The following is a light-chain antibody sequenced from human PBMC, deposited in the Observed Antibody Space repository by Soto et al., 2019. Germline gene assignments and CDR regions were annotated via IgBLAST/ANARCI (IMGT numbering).Light chain of an antibody. Sequence: QSVLTQPASVSGSPGQSITISCIGTTCDVGSYNLVFWYQQHPGKDPKVLIYEVSAQPSAVTNRVSGTMSGNTASLTISGLQDEDKAAYYSCPCAGSRTHVLFGVGIKLTVL. CDR1: TCDVGSYNL. J-gene: IGLJ2*01. CDR2: EVS. CDR3: CPCAGSRTHVL. V-gene: IGLV2-23*02.